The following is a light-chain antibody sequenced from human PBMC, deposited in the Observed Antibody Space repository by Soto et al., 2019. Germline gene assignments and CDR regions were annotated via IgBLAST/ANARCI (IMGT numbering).Light chain of an antibody. Sequence: DIQLTQSPSFLSASVGDRVTITCRASQGISSYLVWYQQKPGKAPKLLISAASTLQGGVPSRFSGSGSGTEFTLTISSLQPEDFATYYCQQLNTYPPTFGQGTRLEIK. V-gene: IGKV1-9*01. CDR2: AAS. CDR1: QGISSY. J-gene: IGKJ5*01. CDR3: QQLNTYPPT.